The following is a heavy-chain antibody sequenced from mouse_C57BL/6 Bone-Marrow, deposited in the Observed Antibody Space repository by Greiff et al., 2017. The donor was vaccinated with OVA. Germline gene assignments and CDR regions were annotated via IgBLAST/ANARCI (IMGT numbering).Heavy chain of an antibody. V-gene: IGHV2-5*01. CDR3: ARSCAY. J-gene: IGHJ3*01. CDR1: FFSLPLSG. Sequence: QFQLPQSFPGLFLPSQSLSITFPFSFFSLPLSGVPCFRPSPVPFLSLLGVIWRGGSKDYNAAFMSRLSITKDNSKSQVFFKMNSLQADDTAIYYCARSCAYWGQGTLVTVSA. CDR2: IWRGGSK.